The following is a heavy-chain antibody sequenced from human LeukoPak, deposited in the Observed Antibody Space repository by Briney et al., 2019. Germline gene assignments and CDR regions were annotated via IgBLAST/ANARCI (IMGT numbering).Heavy chain of an antibody. CDR3: ARNSPYLSAFDY. CDR1: GFSLSTSGMC. Sequence: SGPTLVNPTQTLTLTCPFSGFSLSTSGMCVSWIRQPPGKALEWLARIDWDDDKYYSTSLKTRLTISKDTSKNQVVLTMTNMDPVDTATYYCARNSPYLSAFDYWGQGTLVTVSS. V-gene: IGHV2-70*11. J-gene: IGHJ4*02. D-gene: IGHD3-16*02. CDR2: IDWDDDK.